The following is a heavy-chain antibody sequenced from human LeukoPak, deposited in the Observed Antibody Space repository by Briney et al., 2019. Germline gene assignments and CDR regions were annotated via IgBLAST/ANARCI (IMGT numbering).Heavy chain of an antibody. J-gene: IGHJ4*02. CDR1: GGSFSGYY. D-gene: IGHD4-17*01. CDR2: INHSGST. V-gene: IGHV4-34*01. Sequence: SETLSLTCAVYGGSFSGYYWSWIRQPPGKGLEWIGEINHSGSTNYNPSLKSRVTISVDTSKNQFSLKLSSVTAADTAVYYCASPPYGDYAFDYWGQGTLVTVSS. CDR3: ASPPYGDYAFDY.